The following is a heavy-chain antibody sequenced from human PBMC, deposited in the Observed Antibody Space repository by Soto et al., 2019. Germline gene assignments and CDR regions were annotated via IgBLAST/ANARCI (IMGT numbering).Heavy chain of an antibody. CDR1: GGTFSSYA. J-gene: IGHJ6*02. D-gene: IGHD2-2*01. Sequence: SVKVSCKASGGTFSSYAISWVRQAPGQGLEWMGGIIPIFGTANYAQKFQGRVTITADESTSTAYMELSSLRSEDTAVYYCASLIVVVPAARNYYYGMDVWGQGTTVTVSS. CDR3: ASLIVVVPAARNYYYGMDV. V-gene: IGHV1-69*13. CDR2: IIPIFGTA.